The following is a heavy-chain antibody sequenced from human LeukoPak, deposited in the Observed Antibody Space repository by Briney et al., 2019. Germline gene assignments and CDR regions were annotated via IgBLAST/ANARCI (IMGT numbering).Heavy chain of an antibody. CDR3: AADQGSTYYDFWSGYHNKAFDI. D-gene: IGHD3-3*01. V-gene: IGHV1-58*01. CDR1: GFTFTSSA. Sequence: GASVKVSCKASGFTFTSSAVQWVRQAREQRLEWIGWIVVGSGNTNYAQKFQERVTITRDMSTSTAYMELSSLRSEDTAVYYCAADQGSTYYDFWSGYHNKAFDIWGQGTMVTVSS. CDR2: IVVGSGNT. J-gene: IGHJ3*02.